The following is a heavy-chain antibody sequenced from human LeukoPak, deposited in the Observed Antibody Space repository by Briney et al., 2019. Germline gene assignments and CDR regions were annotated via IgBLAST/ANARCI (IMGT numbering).Heavy chain of an antibody. D-gene: IGHD3-10*01. CDR2: IYYSGST. J-gene: IGHJ4*02. V-gene: IGHV4-30-4*01. Sequence: PSQTLSLTCTVSGGSISSGDYYWSWIRQPPGKGLEWIGYIYYSGSTYYNPSLKSRVTISVDTSKNQFSLKLSSVTAADTAVYYCARIKPGSGRDWYYFDYWGQGTLVTVSS. CDR1: GGSISSGDYY. CDR3: ARIKPGSGRDWYYFDY.